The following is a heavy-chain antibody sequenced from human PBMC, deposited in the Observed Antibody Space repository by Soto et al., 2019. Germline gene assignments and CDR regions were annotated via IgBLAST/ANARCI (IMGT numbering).Heavy chain of an antibody. J-gene: IGHJ6*03. V-gene: IGHV3-33*01. CDR1: ESSFSSYG. CDR2: ISYDGSRR. Sequence: QEELVESGGGVVQPGRSLRLSCAGSESSFSSYGLHWVRQAPGKGLEWVAFISYDGSRRFYGDSVTGRFSISRDNSKNTVDQYMNTLRAEETAVYHCATGRGVWFGESLETFESYYMDVWGKGTTVTVSS. CDR3: ATGRGVWFGESLETFESYYMDV. D-gene: IGHD3-10*01.